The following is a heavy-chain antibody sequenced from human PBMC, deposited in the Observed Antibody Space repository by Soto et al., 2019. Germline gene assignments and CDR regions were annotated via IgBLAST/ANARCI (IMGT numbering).Heavy chain of an antibody. CDR3: AKCVCYYYSSGYRLFDY. D-gene: IGHD3-22*01. J-gene: IGHJ4*02. V-gene: IGHV3-23*01. CDR1: GFIFNNYA. CDR2: VSVSGGTT. Sequence: GGSLRLSCAASGFIFNNYAMSWVRQAPGKGLEWVSTVSVSGGTTYYADSLKGRFTISRDNSKKTVYLQRNRLRADDTAIYYCAKCVCYYYSSGYRLFDYWGQGTLVTVSS.